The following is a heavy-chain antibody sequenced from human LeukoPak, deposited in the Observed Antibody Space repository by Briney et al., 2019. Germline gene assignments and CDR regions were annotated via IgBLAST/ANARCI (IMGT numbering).Heavy chain of an antibody. J-gene: IGHJ6*02. Sequence: SETLSLTCTVSGGSISSSSYYWGWIRQPPGKGLEWIGSIYYSGSTYYNPSLKSRVTISVDTSKNQFSLKLSSVTAADTAVYYCARDSGIAAAENYYYYGMDVWGQGTTVTVSS. CDR1: GGSISSSSYY. D-gene: IGHD6-13*01. CDR3: ARDSGIAAAENYYYYGMDV. CDR2: IYYSGST. V-gene: IGHV4-39*07.